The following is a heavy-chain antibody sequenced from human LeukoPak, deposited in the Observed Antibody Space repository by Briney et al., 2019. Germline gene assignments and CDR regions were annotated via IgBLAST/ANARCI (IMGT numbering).Heavy chain of an antibody. CDR2: IYTSGST. CDR1: GGSISSGSYY. CDR3: ARAYYDSSGYYYEG. Sequence: SETLSLTCTVSGGSISSGSYYWSWIRQPAGKGLEWIGRIYTSGSTNYNLSLKSRVTISVDTSKNQFSLKLSSVTAADTAVYYCARAYYDSSGYYYEGWGQGTLVTVSS. D-gene: IGHD3-22*01. J-gene: IGHJ4*02. V-gene: IGHV4-61*02.